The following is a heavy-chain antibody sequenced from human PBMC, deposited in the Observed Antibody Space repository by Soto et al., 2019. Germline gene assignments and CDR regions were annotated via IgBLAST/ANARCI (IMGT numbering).Heavy chain of an antibody. CDR3: ATGNFGEAPYLVDY. CDR2: ISYDGSNK. V-gene: IGHV3-30*03. J-gene: IGHJ4*02. CDR1: GFSFSSYG. D-gene: IGHD3-10*01. Sequence: TGGSLRLSCAASGFSFSSYGMPWVRQAPGKGLERVAVISYDGSNKYYADSVKGRFTISRDNSKNTLYLQMNSLRAEDTAVHYCATGNFGEAPYLVDYWGQGTLVTVSS.